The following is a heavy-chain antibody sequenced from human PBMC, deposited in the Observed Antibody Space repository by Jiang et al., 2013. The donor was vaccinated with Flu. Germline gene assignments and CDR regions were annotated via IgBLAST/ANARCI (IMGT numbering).Heavy chain of an antibody. CDR1: GGSISSSSYY. Sequence: ALLKPSETLSLTCTVSGGSISSSSYYWGWIRQPPGKGLEWIGSIYYSGSTYYNPSLKSRVTISVDTSKNQFSLKLSSVTAADTAVYYCTRRGVDYGDYYFDPWGQGTLVTVSS. J-gene: IGHJ5*02. CDR3: TRRGVDYGDYYFDP. CDR2: IYYSGST. V-gene: IGHV4-39*01. D-gene: IGHD4-17*01.